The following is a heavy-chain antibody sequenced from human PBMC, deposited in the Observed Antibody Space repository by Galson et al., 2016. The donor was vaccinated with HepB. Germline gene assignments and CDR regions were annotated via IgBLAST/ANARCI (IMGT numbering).Heavy chain of an antibody. V-gene: IGHV2-5*02. Sequence: PALVKPTQTLTLTCTFSGFSLRTSGVGVGWIRQPPGKALEWLALIYWDDDKRYSPSLKSRLTITKDTSKNQVVLTMTNMDPVDTATCYCAHTSLANCGGDCYSEHNQFDYWGQGTLVTASS. J-gene: IGHJ4*02. CDR3: AHTSLANCGGDCYSEHNQFDY. CDR1: GFSLRTSGVG. D-gene: IGHD2-21*01. CDR2: IYWDDDK.